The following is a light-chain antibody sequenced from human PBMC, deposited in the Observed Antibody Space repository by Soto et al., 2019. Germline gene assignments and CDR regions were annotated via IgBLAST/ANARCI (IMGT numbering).Light chain of an antibody. V-gene: IGKV1-33*01. CDR3: QQFDSVPLT. J-gene: IGKJ4*01. CDR2: DTS. CDR1: HDIGTY. Sequence: DVQMTQSPSSLSASVGDRVTITCQASHDIGTYLNWYQHKPGKAPKLLIFDTSHLATGVPARFSGGGSDTYFTFAITTLQPEDFAVYYYQQFDSVPLTVGGGTHVEI.